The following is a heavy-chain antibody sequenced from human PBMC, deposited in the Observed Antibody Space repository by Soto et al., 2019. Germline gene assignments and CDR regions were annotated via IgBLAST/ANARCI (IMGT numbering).Heavy chain of an antibody. J-gene: IGHJ6*04. D-gene: IGHD2-2*01. V-gene: IGHV1-58*01. Sequence: GASVKVSCKTSGFTFSSSAVHWVRQARGHRLQWIGWIDVGSGNANYAQMLQERIGISRDMSTSTAYMELSSLRPEDTAVYYCARVGDCSSTSCRYYYYYGMDVWGKGTTVTVSS. CDR2: IDVGSGNA. CDR3: ARVGDCSSTSCRYYYYYGMDV. CDR1: GFTFSSSA.